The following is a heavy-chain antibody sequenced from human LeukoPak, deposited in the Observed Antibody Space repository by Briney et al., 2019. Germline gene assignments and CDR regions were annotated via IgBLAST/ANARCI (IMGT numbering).Heavy chain of an antibody. Sequence: GGSLRLSCAASGFTFSSYAMSWVRQPPGKGLEWVSTISGSGGSTYYADSVKGRFTISRDNSKNTLYLQMNSLRAEDTAVYYCTCNYYGSGSYYRRGHYWGQGTLVTVSS. V-gene: IGHV3-23*01. CDR2: ISGSGGST. CDR3: TCNYYGSGSYYRRGHY. J-gene: IGHJ4*02. D-gene: IGHD3-10*01. CDR1: GFTFSSYA.